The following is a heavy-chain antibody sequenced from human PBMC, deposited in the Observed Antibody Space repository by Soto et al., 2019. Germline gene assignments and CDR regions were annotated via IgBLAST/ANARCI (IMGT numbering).Heavy chain of an antibody. CDR2: FDPEDGET. CDR1: GYTLTELS. CDR3: ATDPRIVMVTHLDY. J-gene: IGHJ4*02. V-gene: IGHV1-24*01. D-gene: IGHD2-21*02. Sequence: VASVKVSCKVSGYTLTELSMHWVRQAPGKGLEWMGGFDPEDGETIYAQKFQGRVTMTEDTSTDTAYMELSSLRSEDTAVYYCATDPRIVMVTHLDYWGQGTLVTVSS.